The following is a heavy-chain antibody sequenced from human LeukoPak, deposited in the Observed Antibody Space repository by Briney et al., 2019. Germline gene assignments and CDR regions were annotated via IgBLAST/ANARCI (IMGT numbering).Heavy chain of an antibody. CDR3: ARGRNRDGYSYYFDY. Sequence: PGGSLRLSCAASGFTVSSNYMSWVRQAPGKGLEWVSVIYSGGGAYYADSVKGRFTISRDNSKNTLYLQMNRLRAEDTAVYYCARGRNRDGYSYYFDYWGQGSLVTVSS. V-gene: IGHV3-53*01. CDR2: IYSGGGA. D-gene: IGHD5-24*01. CDR1: GFTVSSNY. J-gene: IGHJ4*02.